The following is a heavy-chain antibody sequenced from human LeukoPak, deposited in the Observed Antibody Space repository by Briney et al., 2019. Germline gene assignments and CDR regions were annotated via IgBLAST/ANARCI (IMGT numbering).Heavy chain of an antibody. CDR1: GFTFRSYS. V-gene: IGHV3-48*02. D-gene: IGHD3-22*01. Sequence: GGSLRLSCAVSGFTFRSYSMNWVRQAPGKGLEWVSYISSSSSTIYYADSVKGRFTISRDNAKNSLYVQMNSLRDEDTAVYFCARARYYYDSSGYYFDYWGQGTLVTVSS. CDR2: ISSSSSTI. J-gene: IGHJ4*02. CDR3: ARARYYYDSSGYYFDY.